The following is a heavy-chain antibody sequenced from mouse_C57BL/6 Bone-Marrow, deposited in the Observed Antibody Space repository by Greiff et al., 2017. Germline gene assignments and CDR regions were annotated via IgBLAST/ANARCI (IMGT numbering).Heavy chain of an antibody. J-gene: IGHJ2*01. D-gene: IGHD1-1*01. CDR3: ARDYYGSSRLYFDY. CDR1: GFTFSSYA. V-gene: IGHV5-4*03. CDR2: ISDGGSYT. Sequence: EVKLVESGGGLVKPGGSLTLSCAVSGFTFSSYALSWVRQTPEKRLEWVATISDGGSYTYYPDNVKGRITISRDNAKNNLYLQMSHLKSEDTAMYYCARDYYGSSRLYFDYWGQGTTLTVSS.